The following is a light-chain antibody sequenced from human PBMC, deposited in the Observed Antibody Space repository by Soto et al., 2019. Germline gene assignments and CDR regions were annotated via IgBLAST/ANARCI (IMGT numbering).Light chain of an antibody. CDR1: QSVSSSY. Sequence: EIVLAQSPVTLSWSPGERATLSCRASQSVSSSYLAWYQQKPGQAPRLLISGASGRATGIPVRFSSGGSETDFTLTISRLEPEDFAVYYCQHYGTSWWTFGQGTKVDIK. V-gene: IGKV3-20*01. CDR3: QHYGTSWWT. CDR2: GAS. J-gene: IGKJ1*01.